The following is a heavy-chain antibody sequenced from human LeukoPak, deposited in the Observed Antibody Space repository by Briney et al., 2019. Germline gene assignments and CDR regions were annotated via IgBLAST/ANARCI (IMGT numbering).Heavy chain of an antibody. CDR1: GFTFSSYW. J-gene: IGHJ4*02. V-gene: IGHV3-7*01. D-gene: IGHD6-6*01. CDR3: ARDGIAARSATSFDY. CDR2: IKQDGSEK. Sequence: GGSLRLSCAASGFTFSSYWMSWVRQAPGKGLEWVANIKQDGSEKYYVDSVKGRFTISRDNAKNSLYLQMNSLRAEDTAVYYCARDGIAARSATSFDYWGQGTLVTVSS.